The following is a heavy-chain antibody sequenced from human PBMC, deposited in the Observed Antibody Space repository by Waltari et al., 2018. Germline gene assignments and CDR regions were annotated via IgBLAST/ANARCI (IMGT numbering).Heavy chain of an antibody. CDR3: ARHPEQLVGYWYFDL. J-gene: IGHJ2*01. V-gene: IGHV4-38-2*01. CDR1: GYSISSGYY. Sequence: QVQLQESGPGLVKPSETLSLTCDVSGYSISSGYYWGWIRQPPGKGLEWIGSIYPSGRTYQNPSLKSRLTISLDTSKNQFSLKLGSVTAADTAVFYCARHPEQLVGYWYFDLWGRGTLVTVSS. D-gene: IGHD6-6*01. CDR2: IYPSGRT.